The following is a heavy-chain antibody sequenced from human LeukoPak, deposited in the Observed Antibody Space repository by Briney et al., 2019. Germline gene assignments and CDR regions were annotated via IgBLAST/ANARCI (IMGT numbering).Heavy chain of an antibody. CDR3: AKAGGSYSLGAFDM. CDR1: GFTFSSYA. Sequence: QPGGSLRLSCAASGFTFSSYAVSWVRQAPGKGLEWVSITSASGGSTHYADSVKGRFTISRDNSKSTLFLQMNSLRAEDTAIYYCAKAGGSYSLGAFDMWGQGTMVTVSS. J-gene: IGHJ3*02. D-gene: IGHD1-26*01. V-gene: IGHV3-23*01. CDR2: TSASGGST.